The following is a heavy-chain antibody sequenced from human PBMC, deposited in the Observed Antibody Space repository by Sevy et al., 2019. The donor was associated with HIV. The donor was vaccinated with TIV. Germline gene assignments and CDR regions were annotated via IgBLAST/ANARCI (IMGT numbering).Heavy chain of an antibody. V-gene: IGHV3-30*03. CDR2: ISYEGSKK. Sequence: RGCLRLSCAASGVTFSSYGIHWVRQAPGKGLEWVAVISYEGSKKNHAESMKGRFTISRDNSKNTLYLEMSSLRPEDTAVYYCAHSSGLYGYYYGMDVWGQGTTVTVSS. CDR1: GVTFSSYG. D-gene: IGHD3-3*01. CDR3: AHSSGLYGYYYGMDV. J-gene: IGHJ6*02.